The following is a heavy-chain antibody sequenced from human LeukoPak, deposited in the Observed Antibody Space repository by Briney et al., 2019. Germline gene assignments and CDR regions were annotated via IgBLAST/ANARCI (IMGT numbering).Heavy chain of an antibody. CDR2: IGHDGNYK. Sequence: AGGSLRLSCIMSTFSFNTYGFHWFRQAPGKGLEWLAFIGHDGNYKHYGDSVRGRFTISRDNSKNTVYLQMNSLRADDTALYRCAKDLSYSFDIWGQGTKVTVSS. V-gene: IGHV3-30*02. CDR3: AKDLSYSFDI. J-gene: IGHJ3*02. CDR1: TFSFNTYG. D-gene: IGHD2-15*01.